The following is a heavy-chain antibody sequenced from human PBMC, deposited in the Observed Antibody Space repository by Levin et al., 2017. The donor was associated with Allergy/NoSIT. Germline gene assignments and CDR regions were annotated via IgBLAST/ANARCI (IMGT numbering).Heavy chain of an antibody. CDR2: ITHSGST. J-gene: IGHJ5*02. D-gene: IGHD2-2*01. Sequence: SCAIYGGSFRGYYWSWIRQPPGKGLEWIGEITHSGSTNYNPSLMSRVTISIDTSKNQFSLKLRSVPAADTAVYYCAHSGRHYCSNTSCDWLPSWFDPWGQGALVTVSS. V-gene: IGHV4-34*01. CDR1: GGSFRGYY. CDR3: AHSGRHYCSNTSCDWLPSWFDP.